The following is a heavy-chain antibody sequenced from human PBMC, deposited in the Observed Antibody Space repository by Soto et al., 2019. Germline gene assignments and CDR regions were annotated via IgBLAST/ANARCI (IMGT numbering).Heavy chain of an antibody. J-gene: IGHJ3*02. V-gene: IGHV4-30-4*01. Sequence: QVQLQESGPGLVKPSQTLSLTCTVSGGSIRTGDYYWTWIRQPPGKGLEWLGYIHYSGRTYYNPSLRRRLTTSVDTSKNQFSLKLISVTAADTAVYYCARAFGSADSDSSGDSLKDVFDIWCKGTMVTVSS. CDR1: GGSIRTGDYY. CDR2: IHYSGRT. D-gene: IGHD3-22*01. CDR3: ARAFGSADSDSSGDSLKDVFDI.